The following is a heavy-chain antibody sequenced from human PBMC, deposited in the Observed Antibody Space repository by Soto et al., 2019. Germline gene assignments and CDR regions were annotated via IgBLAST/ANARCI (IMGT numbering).Heavy chain of an antibody. CDR3: VADREWADSFNM. V-gene: IGHV3-74*01. D-gene: IGHD3-3*01. CDR2: ISGDGSTI. CDR1: GFTFSTFW. Sequence: AETLSLSCAVSGFTFSTFWLHWVRHAPGKGLGWVSHISGDGSTIVYADSAKGRFTISRDNAKNTLYLQMNSLRVEDTAVYFCVADREWADSFNMWGQGTMVTVSS. J-gene: IGHJ3*02.